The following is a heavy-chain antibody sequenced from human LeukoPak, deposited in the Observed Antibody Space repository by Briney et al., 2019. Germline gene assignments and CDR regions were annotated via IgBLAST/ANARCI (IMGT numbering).Heavy chain of an antibody. CDR2: INPNSGGT. D-gene: IGHD6-6*01. Sequence: ASVKVSCKASGYTFTSYGISWVRQAPGQGLEWMGRINPNSGGTNYAQKFQGRVTVTRDTSISTAYTELSRLRSDDMAVYYCAREGASIAARGEMGWGQGTLVTVSS. J-gene: IGHJ4*02. CDR1: GYTFTSYG. V-gene: IGHV1-2*06. CDR3: AREGASIAARGEMG.